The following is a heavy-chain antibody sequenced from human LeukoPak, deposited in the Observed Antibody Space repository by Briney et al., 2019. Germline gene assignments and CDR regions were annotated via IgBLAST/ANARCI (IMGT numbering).Heavy chain of an antibody. CDR2: IYYSGST. V-gene: IGHV4-39*01. J-gene: IGHJ4*02. CDR3: ARLATYYDFWSGYRFPYYFDY. CDR1: GGSISSSSYY. Sequence: SETLSLTCTVSGGSISSSSYYWGWIRQPPGKGLEWIGSIYYSGSTYYNPSLKSRVTISVDTSKNQFSLKLSSVTAADTAVYYCARLATYYDFWSGYRFPYYFDYWGQGTLVTVSS. D-gene: IGHD3-3*01.